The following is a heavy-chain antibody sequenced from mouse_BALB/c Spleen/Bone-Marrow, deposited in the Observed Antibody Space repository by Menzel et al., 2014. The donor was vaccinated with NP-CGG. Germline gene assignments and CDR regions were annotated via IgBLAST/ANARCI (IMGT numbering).Heavy chain of an antibody. Sequence: VKLQESGAELVRPGTSVKVSCKASGYAFTNYLIEWVKKRPGQGLEWIGVINPGSGGTNYNEKFKGRATLTTDRSSSTAYMQLSSLTSDDSAVYFCARKGTGINYAMDQWRQGAS. CDR3: ARKGTGINYAMDQ. V-gene: IGHV1-54*01. J-gene: IGHJ4*01. CDR2: INPGSGGT. CDR1: GYAFTNYL. D-gene: IGHD3-3*01.